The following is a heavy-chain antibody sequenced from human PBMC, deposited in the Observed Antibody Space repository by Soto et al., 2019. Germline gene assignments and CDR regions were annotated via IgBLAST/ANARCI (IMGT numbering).Heavy chain of an antibody. V-gene: IGHV3-23*01. D-gene: IGHD3-22*01. CDR3: AKPISGYYAPSDH. CDR2: ISDSGGST. Sequence: GGSLRLSCAASGFTFSRYSMSWVRQAPGKGLEWVSVISDSGGSTYYADSVRGRFTISRDNSKSTLFLQMNSLRGDDTAIYYCAKPISGYYAPSDHWGQGTQVTVSS. J-gene: IGHJ4*02. CDR1: GFTFSRYS.